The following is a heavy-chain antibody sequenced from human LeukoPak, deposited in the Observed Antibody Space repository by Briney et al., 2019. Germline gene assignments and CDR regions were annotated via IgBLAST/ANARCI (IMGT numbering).Heavy chain of an antibody. V-gene: IGHV3-21*01. CDR1: GFTFSSYS. D-gene: IGHD1-26*01. CDR3: TRGLYGSPGDN. J-gene: IGHJ4*02. CDR2: ISSSSSYT. Sequence: GGSLRLSCAASGFTFSSYSMNWVRQAPGKGLEWVSSISSSSSYTYYADSVKGRFTISRDNAKNSLYLHMNSLGAEGTAVYYCTRGLYGSPGDNWGQGTLVTVSS.